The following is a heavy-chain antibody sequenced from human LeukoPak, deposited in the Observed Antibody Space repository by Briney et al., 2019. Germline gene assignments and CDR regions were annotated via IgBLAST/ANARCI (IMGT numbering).Heavy chain of an antibody. D-gene: IGHD3-22*01. CDR3: ARGSGYPYYFDY. Sequence: ASVKVSCKASGGTFSSYAISWVRQAPGQGLEWMGGIIPIFGTANYAQKFQGRVTITADEYTSTAYMELSSLRSEDTAVYYCARGSGYPYYFDYWGQGTLVTVSP. V-gene: IGHV1-69*13. CDR1: GGTFSSYA. J-gene: IGHJ4*02. CDR2: IIPIFGTA.